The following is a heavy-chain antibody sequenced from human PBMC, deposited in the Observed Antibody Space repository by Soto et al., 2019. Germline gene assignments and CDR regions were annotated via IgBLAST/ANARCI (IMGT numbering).Heavy chain of an antibody. J-gene: IGHJ6*02. CDR2: IYSGGST. CDR1: GFTVSSNY. CDR3: ARDRIQTGMDV. V-gene: IGHV3-66*01. Sequence: EVQLVESGGGLVQPGGSLRLSCAASGFTVSSNYMSWVRQAPGKGLEWVSVIYSGGSTYYADSVKGRFTISRDNSKNTLYLQMNSLRAEDSAVYYCARDRIQTGMDVWGQGTTVTVSS.